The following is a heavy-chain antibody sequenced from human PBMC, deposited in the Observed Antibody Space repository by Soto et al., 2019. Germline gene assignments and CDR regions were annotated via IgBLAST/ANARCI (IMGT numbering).Heavy chain of an antibody. CDR1: GGTFSSYT. D-gene: IGHD2-2*01. CDR2: IIPILGIA. V-gene: IGHV1-69*02. Sequence: QVQLVQSGAEVKKPGSSVKVSCKASGGTFSSYTISWVRQAPGQGLEWMGRIIPILGIANYEQKFKGRVTITADKSTSTAYMVLSSRRSKDTVVYYCARFGGYCSSTSCYDDYWGQGTLVTVSS. CDR3: ARFGGYCSSTSCYDDY. J-gene: IGHJ4*02.